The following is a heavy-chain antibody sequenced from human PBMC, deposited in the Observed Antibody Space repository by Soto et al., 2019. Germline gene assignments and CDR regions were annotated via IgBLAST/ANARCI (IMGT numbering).Heavy chain of an antibody. CDR2: IYYSGST. CDR1: GGSISSSSYY. Sequence: QLQLQESGPGLVKPSETLSLTCTVSGGSISSSSYYWGWIRQPPGKGLEWIGSIYYSGSTYYNPSPKSRVTISVDTSKNQFSLKLSSVTAADTAVYYCARHDAGQLDYWGQGTLVTVSS. J-gene: IGHJ4*02. CDR3: ARHDAGQLDY. D-gene: IGHD6-13*01. V-gene: IGHV4-39*01.